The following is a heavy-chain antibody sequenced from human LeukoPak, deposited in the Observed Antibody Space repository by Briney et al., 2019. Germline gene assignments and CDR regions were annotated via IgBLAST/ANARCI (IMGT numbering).Heavy chain of an antibody. V-gene: IGHV4-34*01. J-gene: IGHJ2*01. Sequence: SETLSLTCAVYGGSFSGYYWSWIRQPPGKGLEWIGEINHSGSTNYNPSLKSRVTISVDTSKNQFSLKLSSVTAADTAVYYCARADIVVVPAATPYWYFDLWGRGTLVTVSS. D-gene: IGHD2-2*01. CDR2: INHSGST. CDR1: GGSFSGYY. CDR3: ARADIVVVPAATPYWYFDL.